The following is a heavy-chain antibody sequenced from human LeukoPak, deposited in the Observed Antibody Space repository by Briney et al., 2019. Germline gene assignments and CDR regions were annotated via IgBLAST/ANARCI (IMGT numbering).Heavy chain of an antibody. V-gene: IGHV3-23*01. D-gene: IGHD5-12*01. J-gene: IGHJ4*02. CDR1: GFTFSSYA. CDR2: ISGRGDST. Sequence: GGSLRLSCAASGFTFSSYAMSWVRQAPGKGLEWVSAISGRGDSTYYADSVKGRFTVSRDNSKNTLYLQMNRLRAEETAVNYCAKNLGGYSYDYELDYWGQGTLVTVSS. CDR3: AKNLGGYSYDYELDY.